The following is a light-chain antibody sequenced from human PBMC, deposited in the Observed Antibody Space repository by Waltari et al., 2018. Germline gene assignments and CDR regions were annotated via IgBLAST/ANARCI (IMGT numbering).Light chain of an antibody. CDR3: STWDYSLRAWV. J-gene: IGLJ3*02. V-gene: IGLV1-36*01. CDR1: NNNVGSYA. CDR2: GA. Sequence: QSALTQEASVSGTVGQKVTLSCIGNNNNVGSYAVSWYQQISHGAPKTVMFGAFLPAGSPDRFSGSKSGTTASLTISGLQPEDEADYYCSTWDYSLRAWVFGGGTILTVL.